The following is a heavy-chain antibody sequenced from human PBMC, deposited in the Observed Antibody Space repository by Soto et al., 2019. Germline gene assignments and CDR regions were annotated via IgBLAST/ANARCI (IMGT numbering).Heavy chain of an antibody. J-gene: IGHJ4*02. D-gene: IGHD3-10*01. CDR3: ARFSGDGSGHHFGY. V-gene: IGHV1-3*01. Sequence: QVQLVQSGAEVKKPGASVKVSCEASGYTFNNYAIHWVRQAPGQRLEWLGRINAGDGNTKYSQNFQGRVIITRDTSASADYMELSSLRAEDTAVYFWARFSGDGSGHHFGYWGQGTLVPVSS. CDR1: GYTFNNYA. CDR2: INAGDGNT.